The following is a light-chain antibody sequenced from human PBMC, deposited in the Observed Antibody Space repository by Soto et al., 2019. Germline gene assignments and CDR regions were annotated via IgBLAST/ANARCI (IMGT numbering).Light chain of an antibody. J-gene: IGLJ1*01. CDR2: GNS. CDR3: QSYDSSLSGWV. V-gene: IGLV1-40*01. CDR1: SSNIGAGYD. Sequence: QSVLTQPPSVSGAPGQRVTISCTGSSSNIGAGYDVHWYQQLPGTAPKLLIYGNSNRPSGVPDRFSGSKSGTSASLAITWLQAEDEADYYCQSYDSSLSGWVFGTGTKLTVL.